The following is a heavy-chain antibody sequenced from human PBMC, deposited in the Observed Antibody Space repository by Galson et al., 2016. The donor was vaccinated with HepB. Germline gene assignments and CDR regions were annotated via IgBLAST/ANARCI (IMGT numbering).Heavy chain of an antibody. D-gene: IGHD2-8*01. CDR3: ARRSVSYWYFDL. CDR1: GYSFSSYW. CDR2: TFPGDSYT. J-gene: IGHJ2*01. V-gene: IGHV5-51*01. Sequence: QSGAEVKQPGESLKISCKGSGYSFSSYWIGWVRQMPGKGLEWMGITFPGDSYTRYSPSFQGQVTVSADKSINTAYLQRSSLKASDAAMYYCARRSVSYWYFDLWGRGTLVTVSS.